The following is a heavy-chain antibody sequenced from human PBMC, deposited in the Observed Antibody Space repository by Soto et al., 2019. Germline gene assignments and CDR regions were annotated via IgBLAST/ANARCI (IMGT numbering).Heavy chain of an antibody. Sequence: PGGSLRLSCAASGFTSSSYAMSWVRQAPGKGLEWVSAISGSGGSTYYADSVKGRFTISRDNSKNTLYLQMNSLRAEDTAVYYSAKDSQFRLWERDYYYYMDVWGKGTTVTVSS. D-gene: IGHD1-26*01. J-gene: IGHJ6*03. CDR2: ISGSGGST. CDR3: AKDSQFRLWERDYYYYMDV. V-gene: IGHV3-23*01. CDR1: GFTSSSYA.